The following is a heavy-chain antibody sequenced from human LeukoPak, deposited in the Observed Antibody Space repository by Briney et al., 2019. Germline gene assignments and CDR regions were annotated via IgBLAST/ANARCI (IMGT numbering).Heavy chain of an antibody. D-gene: IGHD3-22*01. CDR1: GYTFTGYY. CDR3: ARVLTYYDSSGPLDY. J-gene: IGHJ4*02. V-gene: IGHV1-2*02. Sequence: ASVKVSCKASGYTFTGYYMHWVRQAPGQGLEWMGWINPNSGGTNYAQKFQGRVTMTRDTSISTAYMELSRLRSDDTAVYYCARVLTYYDSSGPLDYWGQGTLVTVSS. CDR2: INPNSGGT.